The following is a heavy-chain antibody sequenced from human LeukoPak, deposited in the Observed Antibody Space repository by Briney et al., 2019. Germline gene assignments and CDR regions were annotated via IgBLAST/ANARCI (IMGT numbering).Heavy chain of an antibody. Sequence: AGGSLRLSCAASGFTFSSYSMNWVRQAPGKGLERVSFIRSSSSYIYYADSVKGRFTISRQNAKNSLYLQMNSLRAGDTAVYYCARDLLVRGGSYFDLWGRGTLVTVSS. J-gene: IGHJ2*01. V-gene: IGHV3-21*01. CDR3: ARDLLVRGGSYFDL. CDR2: IRSSSSYI. D-gene: IGHD3-10*01. CDR1: GFTFSSYS.